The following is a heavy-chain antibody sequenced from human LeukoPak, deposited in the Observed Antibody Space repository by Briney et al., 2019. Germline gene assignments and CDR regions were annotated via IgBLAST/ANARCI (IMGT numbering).Heavy chain of an antibody. J-gene: IGHJ4*02. CDR2: IKQDGSEK. V-gene: IGHV3-7*03. D-gene: IGHD3-3*01. CDR3: ARDFQTYYDFWSGYYVPNPGTWGDY. Sequence: GGSLRLSCAASGFFFRNYWMSWVRQAPGKGLEWVANIKQDGSEKYYVDSVKGRFTISRDNAKNSLYLQMNSLRAEDTAVYYCARDFQTYYDFWSGYYVPNPGTWGDYWGQGTLVTVSS. CDR1: GFFFRNYW.